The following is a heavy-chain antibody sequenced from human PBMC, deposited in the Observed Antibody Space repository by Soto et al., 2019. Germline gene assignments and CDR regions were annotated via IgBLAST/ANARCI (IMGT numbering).Heavy chain of an antibody. CDR2: INAGNGNT. CDR3: ARGHKAGTGYFQH. Sequence: ASVNVSCKASRYTFTSYSMHWVRQAPGQRLEWMGWINAGNGNTKYSQKFQGRVTITRDTSASTAYMELSSLRSEDTAVYYCARGHKAGTGYFQHWGQGTLVTVSS. V-gene: IGHV1-3*01. J-gene: IGHJ1*01. CDR1: RYTFTSYS. D-gene: IGHD6-19*01.